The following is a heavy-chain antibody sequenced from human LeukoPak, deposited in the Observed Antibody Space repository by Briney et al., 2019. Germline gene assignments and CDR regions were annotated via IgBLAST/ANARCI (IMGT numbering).Heavy chain of an antibody. D-gene: IGHD1/OR15-1a*01. CDR1: GFTVSSNY. CDR3: ARRTALEQYFDY. V-gene: IGHV3-66*04. CDR2: IYSGGST. J-gene: IGHJ4*02. Sequence: GGSLRLSCAASGFTVSSNYMSWVRQAPGKGLEWVSVIYSGGSTYYADSVKGRFTISRDNSKSTLYLQMNSLRAEDTAVYYCARRTALEQYFDYWGQGTLVTVSS.